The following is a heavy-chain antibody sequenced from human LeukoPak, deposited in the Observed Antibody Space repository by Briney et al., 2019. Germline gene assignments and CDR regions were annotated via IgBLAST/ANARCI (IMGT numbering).Heavy chain of an antibody. CDR2: VNGDGSDT. V-gene: IGHV3-74*01. D-gene: IGHD3-22*01. Sequence: PGGSLRLSCAASGFTFSSYWMHWVRQAPGKGLVWVSRVNGDGSDTRYADSVKGRFTVSRGNAKNTLYLQMSSLRAEDTAVYYCARTGSYDNTPPYFDYWGQGTLATVSS. CDR3: ARTGSYDNTPPYFDY. J-gene: IGHJ4*02. CDR1: GFTFSSYW.